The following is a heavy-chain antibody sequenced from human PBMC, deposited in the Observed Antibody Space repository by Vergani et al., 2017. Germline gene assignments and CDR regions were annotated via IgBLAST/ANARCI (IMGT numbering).Heavy chain of an antibody. V-gene: IGHV3-66*02. Sequence: EVSLVESGGGVVQPGRSLTLTCSASGSTVSGNYMTWVRQAPGKGLEWVSHIYSGDETYYADSVKGRVTISRDTSKNTLHLQINNLRVEDTAVYYCARGNYYGSGTYFDPWGQGTLVTVSS. CDR3: ARGNYYGSGTYFDP. CDR2: IYSGDET. J-gene: IGHJ5*02. CDR1: GSTVSGNY. D-gene: IGHD3-10*01.